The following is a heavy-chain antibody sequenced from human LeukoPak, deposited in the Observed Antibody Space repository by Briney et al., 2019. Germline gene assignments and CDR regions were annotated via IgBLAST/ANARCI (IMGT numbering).Heavy chain of an antibody. CDR3: ARSSYSSSSSV. CDR2: INSDGSEG. V-gene: IGHV3-7*03. D-gene: IGHD6-6*01. Sequence: GGSLRLSCAVSGFTFSGFWMSWSRQAPGKGLERVASINSDGSEGYYADVAKGRFTISRDNAKNSLYLQINSLRAEDTAVYYCARSSYSSSSSVWGQGTMVTVSS. J-gene: IGHJ3*01. CDR1: GFTFSGFW.